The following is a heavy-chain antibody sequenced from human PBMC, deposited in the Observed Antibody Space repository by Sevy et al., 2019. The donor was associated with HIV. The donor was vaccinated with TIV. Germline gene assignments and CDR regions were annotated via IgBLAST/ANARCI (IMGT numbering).Heavy chain of an antibody. CDR3: ARVRRYCSGGSCYSDDAFDI. D-gene: IGHD2-15*01. Sequence: GGSLRLSCAASGFTFSSYDMHWVRQATGKGLEWVSAIGTAGDTYYPGSVKGRFTISRENAKNSLYLQMNSLRAGDTAVYYCARVRRYCSGGSCYSDDAFDIWGQGTMVTVSS. J-gene: IGHJ3*02. CDR2: IGTAGDT. CDR1: GFTFSSYD. V-gene: IGHV3-13*01.